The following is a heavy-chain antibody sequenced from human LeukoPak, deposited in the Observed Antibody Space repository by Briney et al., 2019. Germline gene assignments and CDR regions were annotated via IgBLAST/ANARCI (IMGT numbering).Heavy chain of an antibody. CDR1: GIAVSGNY. D-gene: IGHD1-26*01. V-gene: IGHV3-53*01. J-gene: IGHJ4*02. CDR3: AIAQTWDGLFES. CDR2: ISINTNT. Sequence: PGGSLRLSCAASGIAVSGNYMSWVRQTPGKGLEWVSFISINTNTFYADSVRGRFTISRDTSKNTLLLQMNSLRDEDSAIYYCAIAQTWDGLFESWGQGTLVTVSS.